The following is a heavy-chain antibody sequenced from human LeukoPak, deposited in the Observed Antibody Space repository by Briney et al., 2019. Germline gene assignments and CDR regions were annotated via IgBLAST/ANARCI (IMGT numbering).Heavy chain of an antibody. J-gene: IGHJ6*03. CDR2: MNPNIGNT. CDR1: VYTFTSYD. Sequence: GASVNVSCKASVYTFTSYDINWVGQATGQGLEWMGGMNPNIGNTGYAQKFQGRVTMTRNTSISTAYMELSSLRSEDTAVYYCARTYYGSGSYYRPYYYYMDVWGKGTTVTVSS. D-gene: IGHD3-10*01. V-gene: IGHV1-8*01. CDR3: ARTYYGSGSYYRPYYYYMDV.